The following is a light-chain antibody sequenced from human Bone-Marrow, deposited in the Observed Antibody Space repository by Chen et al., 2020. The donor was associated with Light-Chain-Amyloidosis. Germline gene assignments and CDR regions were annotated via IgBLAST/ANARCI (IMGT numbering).Light chain of an antibody. J-gene: IGLJ3*02. Sequence: SYVLTQPSSVSVAPGQTATIACGGNNIGSTSVHWYQQTPGQAHLLVVYDDSDRPSGIPERLSGSNSGNTATLTIGRVEAGDEADYYCQVWDRSSDRPVFGGGTKLTVL. CDR2: DDS. CDR3: QVWDRSSDRPV. V-gene: IGLV3-21*02. CDR1: NIGSTS.